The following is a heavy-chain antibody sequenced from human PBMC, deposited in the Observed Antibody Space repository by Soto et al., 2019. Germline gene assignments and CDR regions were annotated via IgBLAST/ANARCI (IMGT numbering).Heavy chain of an antibody. J-gene: IGHJ1*01. CDR3: ARDPSFYSRRHIHPN. V-gene: IGHV4-34*01. CDR2: INHSGST. D-gene: IGHD4-4*01. Sequence: SETLSLTCAVYGGSFSGYYWSWIRQPPGKGLEWIGEINHSGSTNYNPSLKSRVTISVDTSKNQFSLKLSSVTAADTAVYYCARDPSFYSRRHIHPNWGQGTLVTVSS. CDR1: GGSFSGYY.